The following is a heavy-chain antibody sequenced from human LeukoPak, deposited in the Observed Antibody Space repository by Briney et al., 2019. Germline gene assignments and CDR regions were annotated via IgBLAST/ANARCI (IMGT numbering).Heavy chain of an antibody. CDR3: ARWGIAADFDY. J-gene: IGHJ4*02. V-gene: IGHV4-59*01. CDR1: GGSISSYY. CDR2: IYYSGST. D-gene: IGHD6-13*01. Sequence: SETLSLTCTVSGGSISSYYWSWIRQPPGKGLEWIGYIYYSGSTNYNPSLKSRVTISVDTSKNQFSLKLSAVTAADTAVYYCARWGIAADFDYWGQGTLVTVSS.